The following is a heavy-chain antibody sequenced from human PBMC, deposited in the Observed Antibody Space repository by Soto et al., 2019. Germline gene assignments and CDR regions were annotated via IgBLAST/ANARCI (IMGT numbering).Heavy chain of an antibody. CDR1: GFTFTSSA. V-gene: IGHV1-58*02. CDR3: ALHDYGDYYYYYGMDV. J-gene: IGHJ6*02. CDR2: IVVGSGNT. D-gene: IGHD4-17*01. Sequence: SVKVSCKASGFTFTSSAMQWVRQARGQRLEWIGWIVVGSGNTNYAQKFQERVTITRDMSTSTAYMELGSLRSEDTAVYYCALHDYGDYYYYYGMDVWGQGTTVTVSS.